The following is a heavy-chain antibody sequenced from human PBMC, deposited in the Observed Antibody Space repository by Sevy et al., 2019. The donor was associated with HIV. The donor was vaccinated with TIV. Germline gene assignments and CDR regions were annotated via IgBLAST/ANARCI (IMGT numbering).Heavy chain of an antibody. V-gene: IGHV3-49*03. CDR1: GFTFGDYA. Sequence: GGSLRLSCTASGFTFGDYAMSWFRQAPGKGLEWVGFIRSKGYGGTTEYAASVKGRFTISRDDSKSIAYVQMNSLKTEDTGVYYCARGPRGNYGFDYWGQGTLVTVSS. CDR2: IRSKGYGGTT. J-gene: IGHJ4*02. D-gene: IGHD4-4*01. CDR3: ARGPRGNYGFDY.